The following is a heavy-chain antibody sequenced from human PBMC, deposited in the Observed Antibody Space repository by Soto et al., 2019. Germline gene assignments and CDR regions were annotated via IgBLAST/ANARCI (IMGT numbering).Heavy chain of an antibody. CDR2: INEEGSEK. V-gene: IGHV3-7*01. J-gene: IGHJ4*02. D-gene: IGHD3-16*01. CDR3: ATFATLGY. CDR1: GFTFYNTW. Sequence: GGSLRLSCAASGFTFYNTWMSWVRQAPGKGLERVANINEEGSEKKYVDTVKGRFTISRDNAQNSVFLQMNSLRVEDAAVYYCATFATLGYWGQGILVTVSS.